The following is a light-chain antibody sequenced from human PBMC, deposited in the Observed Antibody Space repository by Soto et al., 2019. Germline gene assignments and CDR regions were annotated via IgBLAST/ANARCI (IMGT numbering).Light chain of an antibody. CDR1: HSVGSR. Sequence: EIVLTQSPATLSLSPGDRATLSCSASHSVGSRFAWYRQKPGQAPRLLIYFGSNRAAGIPPRFSGSGSGTEFTLTIDSLQPEDFALFYCQQRSSWPWTFGQGTRVEVK. V-gene: IGKV3-11*01. CDR3: QQRSSWPWT. J-gene: IGKJ1*01. CDR2: FGS.